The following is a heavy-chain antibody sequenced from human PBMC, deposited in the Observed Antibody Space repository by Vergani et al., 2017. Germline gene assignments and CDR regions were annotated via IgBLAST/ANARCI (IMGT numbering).Heavy chain of an antibody. D-gene: IGHD2-15*01. Sequence: QVQLVESGGGLVKPGGSLRLSCAASGFTFSDYYMSWIRQAPGKGLEWVSYISSSSSYTNYGDSVKGRFTISRDNAKNALYLQMNSLGAEDTAVYYCARDLVVVAATEHWFDPWGQGTLVTVSS. J-gene: IGHJ5*02. CDR3: ARDLVVVAATEHWFDP. CDR2: ISSSSSYT. V-gene: IGHV3-11*05. CDR1: GFTFSDYY.